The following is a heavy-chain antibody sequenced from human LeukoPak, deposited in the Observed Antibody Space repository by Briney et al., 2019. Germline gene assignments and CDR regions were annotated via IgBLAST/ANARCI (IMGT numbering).Heavy chain of an antibody. D-gene: IGHD3-3*01. CDR1: GFTFDDYA. CDR2: ISWNSGSI. Sequence: PGASLRLSCAASGFTFDDYAMHWVRQAPGKGLEWVSGISWNSGSIGYADSVKGRFTISRDNAKNSLYLQMNSLRAEDTAVYYCARVMSGYYVVLDMWGQGTMVTVSS. J-gene: IGHJ3*02. CDR3: ARVMSGYYVVLDM. V-gene: IGHV3-9*01.